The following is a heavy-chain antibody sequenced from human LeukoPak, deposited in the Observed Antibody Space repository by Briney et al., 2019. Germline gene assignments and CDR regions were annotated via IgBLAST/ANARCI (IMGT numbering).Heavy chain of an antibody. CDR3: ARWEGGSYYDFDY. CDR2: INHSGST. D-gene: IGHD1-26*01. CDR1: GVSFSGYY. Sequence: PSETLSLTCAVSGVSFSGYYWSWIRQPPGKGLEWMGEINHSGSTNYNPCLKSRVTISVDTSKNQFSLKLSSVTAADTAVYYCARWEGGSYYDFDYWGQGTLVTASS. V-gene: IGHV4-34*01. J-gene: IGHJ4*02.